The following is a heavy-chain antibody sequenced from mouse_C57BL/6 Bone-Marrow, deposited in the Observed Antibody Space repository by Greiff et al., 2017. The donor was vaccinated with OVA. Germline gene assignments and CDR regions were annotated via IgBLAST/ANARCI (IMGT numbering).Heavy chain of an antibody. D-gene: IGHD1-3*01. CDR3: TTSGNRDD. CDR1: GFNIKDDY. V-gene: IGHV14-4*01. J-gene: IGHJ2*01. Sequence: VQLQQSGAELVRPGASVKLSCTASGFNIKDDYMHWVKQRPEQGLEWIGWIDPENGDTEYASKFQGKATITADTSSNTAYLQLSSLTSEDTAVYYCTTSGNRDDWGTGTTLTVSS. CDR2: IDPENGDT.